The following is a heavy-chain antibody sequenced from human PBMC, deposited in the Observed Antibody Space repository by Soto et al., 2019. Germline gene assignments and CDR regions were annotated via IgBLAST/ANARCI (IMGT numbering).Heavy chain of an antibody. CDR1: GGTFSSYA. D-gene: IGHD2-15*01. Sequence: QVQLVQSGAEVKKPGSSVKVSCKASGGTFSSYAISWVRQAPGQGLEWMGGIIPIFGTANYAQKFQGRVTITADESTSTAYMELSSLRSEDTAVYYCASAPHCSGGSCYSLPAPYNWFDPWGQGTLVTVSS. J-gene: IGHJ5*02. CDR3: ASAPHCSGGSCYSLPAPYNWFDP. CDR2: IIPIFGTA. V-gene: IGHV1-69*12.